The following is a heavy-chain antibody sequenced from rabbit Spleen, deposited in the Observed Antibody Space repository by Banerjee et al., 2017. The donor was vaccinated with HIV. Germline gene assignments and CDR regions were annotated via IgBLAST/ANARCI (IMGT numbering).Heavy chain of an antibody. CDR3: ARDLTDAIGWNFGW. D-gene: IGHD4-1*01. J-gene: IGHJ3*01. CDR2: IYAGTGGVT. V-gene: IGHV1S40*01. CDR1: GFTISSSDY. Sequence: QSLEESGGDLVQPEGSLTLTCTASGFTISSSDYMCWVRLAPGKGLEWIACIYAGTGGVTYYASWAKGRFTISKASSTTVTLQMTSLTVADTATYFCARDLTDAIGWNFGWWGQGTLVTVS.